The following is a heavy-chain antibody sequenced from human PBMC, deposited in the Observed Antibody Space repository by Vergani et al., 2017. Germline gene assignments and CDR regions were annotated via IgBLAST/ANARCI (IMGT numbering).Heavy chain of an antibody. J-gene: IGHJ4*02. CDR2: IYTSGST. V-gene: IGHV4-61*02. CDR1: GGSISSGSYN. D-gene: IGHD6-13*01. CDR3: ARGVAAAGTHFDY. Sequence: QVRLQESGPGLVKPSQTLSLTCTVSGGSISSGSYNWSWIRQPAGKGLEWIGRIYTSGSTNYNPSLKSRVTISVDTSKNQFSLKLSSVTAADTAVYYCARGVAAAGTHFDYWGQGTLVTVSS.